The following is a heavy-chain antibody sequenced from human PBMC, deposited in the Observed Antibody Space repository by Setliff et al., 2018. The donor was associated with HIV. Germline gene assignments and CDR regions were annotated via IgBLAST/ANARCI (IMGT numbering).Heavy chain of an antibody. D-gene: IGHD3-22*01. Sequence: SGPTLVNPTQTLTLTCTFSGFSLTTGEMCVSWIRQPPGKALEWLARIDRDDDKYYSTSLKSRLTISKDTSKNQVVLTMTNLDPADTATYFCARSRTYYYDGSGYWDAFDIWGQGTMVTVSS. CDR2: IDRDDDK. CDR1: GFSLTTGEMC. J-gene: IGHJ3*02. CDR3: ARSRTYYYDGSGYWDAFDI. V-gene: IGHV2-70*11.